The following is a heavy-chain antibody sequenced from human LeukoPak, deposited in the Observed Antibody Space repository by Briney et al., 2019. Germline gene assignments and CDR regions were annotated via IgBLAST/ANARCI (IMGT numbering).Heavy chain of an antibody. V-gene: IGHV3-23*01. CDR3: ASRTWVGGGFYAFDI. D-gene: IGHD3-16*01. J-gene: IGHJ3*02. Sequence: PGGSLRLSCAASGLTLTNRAVAWVRQAPGTGLEWVAAEGSAGGTYYADSVKGRFTIYKDNSEKTLSLRMDRLRVEDTALYYCASRTWVGGGFYAFDIWGQGTMVTVSS. CDR1: GLTLTNRA. CDR2: EGSAGGT.